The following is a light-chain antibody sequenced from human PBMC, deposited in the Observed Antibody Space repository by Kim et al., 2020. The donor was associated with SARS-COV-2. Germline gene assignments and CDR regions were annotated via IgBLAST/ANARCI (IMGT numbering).Light chain of an antibody. J-gene: IGKJ2*01. CDR1: QSVGSSY. V-gene: IGKV3-20*01. CDR2: GVS. Sequence: EIVLTQSPGTLSLSPGERATLSCRASQSVGSSYLAWYQQKPGQAPRLLIYGVSSRATAIPDRFSGSGSGTDFTLTISRLEPEDFAVYYCQQYGSSPYTFGQGTKLEI. CDR3: QQYGSSPYT.